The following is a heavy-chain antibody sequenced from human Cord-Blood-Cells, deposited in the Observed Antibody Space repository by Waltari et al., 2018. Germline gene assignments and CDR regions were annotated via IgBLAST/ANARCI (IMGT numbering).Heavy chain of an antibody. D-gene: IGHD6-13*01. Sequence: EVPLLEAGGGLVQPGGLMRRSCAASGFTFSCSALTWVRRGPGMGLEWVSAISGSGGSTYYADSVKGRFTISRDNSKNTLYLQMNSLRAEDTAVYYCAKDNTGIAAAGFFAFDIWGQGTMVTVSS. CDR3: AKDNTGIAAAGFFAFDI. J-gene: IGHJ3*02. V-gene: IGHV3-23*01. CDR1: GFTFSCSA. CDR2: ISGSGGST.